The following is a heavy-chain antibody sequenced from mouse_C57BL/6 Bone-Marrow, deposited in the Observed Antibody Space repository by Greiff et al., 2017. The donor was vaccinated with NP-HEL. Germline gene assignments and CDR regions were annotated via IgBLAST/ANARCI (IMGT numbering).Heavy chain of an antibody. CDR2: ISDGGSYT. Sequence: EVQRVESGGGLVKPGGSLKLSCAASGFTFSSYAMSWVRQTPEKRLEWVATISDGGSYTYYPDNVKGRFTISRDNAKNNLYLQMSHLKSEDTAMYYCASHSFSFDYWGQGTTLTVSS. CDR1: GFTFSSYA. D-gene: IGHD1-2*01. J-gene: IGHJ2*01. V-gene: IGHV5-4*01. CDR3: ASHSFSFDY.